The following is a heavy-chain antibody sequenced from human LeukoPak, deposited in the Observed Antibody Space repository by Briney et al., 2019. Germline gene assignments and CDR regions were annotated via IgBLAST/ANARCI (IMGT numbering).Heavy chain of an antibody. Sequence: GESLKISFKGSGXSFTSYWIGWVRQMPGKGLEWMGIIYPGDSDTRYSPSFQGQVTISADKSISTAYLQWGSLKASDTAMYYCASALLGYCSGGSCYDAFDIWGQGTMVTVSS. J-gene: IGHJ3*02. V-gene: IGHV5-51*01. CDR2: IYPGDSDT. D-gene: IGHD2-15*01. CDR1: GXSFTSYW. CDR3: ASALLGYCSGGSCYDAFDI.